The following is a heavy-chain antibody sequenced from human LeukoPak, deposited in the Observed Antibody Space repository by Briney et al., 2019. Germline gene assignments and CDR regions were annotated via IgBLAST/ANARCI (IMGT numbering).Heavy chain of an antibody. J-gene: IGHJ4*02. CDR2: IYHSGST. Sequence: SETLSLTCTVSGYSISSGYYWGWIRQPPGKGPEWIGGIYHSGSTYYNPSLKSRVTISVDTSKNQFSLKLSSVTAADTAVYYCARVTFGELEDDYFDYWGQGTLVTVSS. V-gene: IGHV4-38-2*02. CDR1: GYSISSGYY. D-gene: IGHD3-10*01. CDR3: ARVTFGELEDDYFDY.